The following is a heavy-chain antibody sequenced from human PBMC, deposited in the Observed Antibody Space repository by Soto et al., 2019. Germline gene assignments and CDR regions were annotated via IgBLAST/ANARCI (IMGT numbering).Heavy chain of an antibody. J-gene: IGHJ4*02. CDR1: GHTFTNYG. Sequence: GASVKVSCKASGHTFTNYGISWVRQAPGQGLEWMGWISGYNGNTNYAQKLQGRVTMTTDTSTSTAYMDLRSLRSDDTAVYYCATICSSTSCSVDYWGQGTLVTVSS. D-gene: IGHD2-2*01. V-gene: IGHV1-18*01. CDR2: ISGYNGNT. CDR3: ATICSSTSCSVDY.